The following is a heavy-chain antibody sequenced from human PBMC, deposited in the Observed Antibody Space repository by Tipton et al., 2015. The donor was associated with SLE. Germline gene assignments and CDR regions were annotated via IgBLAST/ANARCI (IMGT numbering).Heavy chain of an antibody. CDR1: GGSITSGSFY. D-gene: IGHD2-2*01. J-gene: IGHJ3*02. V-gene: IGHV4-39*07. CDR3: ARAIGGAIVVVPAAIRAFDI. Sequence: TLSLTCTVSGGSITSGSFYWNWIRQPPGKGLEWIGEINHSGSTNYNPSLKSRVTISVDTSKNQFSLKLSSVTAADTAVYYCARAIGGAIVVVPAAIRAFDIWGQGTMVTVSS. CDR2: INHSGST.